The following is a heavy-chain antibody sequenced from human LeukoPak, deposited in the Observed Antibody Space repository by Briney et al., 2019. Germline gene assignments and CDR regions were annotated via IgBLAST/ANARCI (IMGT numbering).Heavy chain of an antibody. J-gene: IGHJ4*02. Sequence: ASVKVSCKASGYTFIDYYIHWVRQAPGQGLEFLGWISPDSGGPNHPQKFQGRVTLTRDPSISTAYMELSRLRSDDTAVYYCVTLGATNFDYWGQGTLVTVSS. CDR2: ISPDSGGP. D-gene: IGHD1-26*01. CDR3: VTLGATNFDY. CDR1: GYTFIDYY. V-gene: IGHV1-2*02.